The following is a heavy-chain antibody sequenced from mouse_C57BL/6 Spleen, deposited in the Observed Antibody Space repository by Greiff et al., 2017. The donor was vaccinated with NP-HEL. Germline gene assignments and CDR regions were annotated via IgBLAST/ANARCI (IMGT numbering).Heavy chain of an antibody. Sequence: EVQRVESEGGLVQPGSSMKLSCTASGFTFSDYYMAWVRQVPEKGLEWVANINYDGSSTYYLDSLKSRFIISRDNAKNILYLQMSSLKSEDTATYYCARATMVTTGAMDYWGQGTSVTVSS. J-gene: IGHJ4*01. CDR3: ARATMVTTGAMDY. D-gene: IGHD2-2*01. CDR2: INYDGSST. V-gene: IGHV5-16*01. CDR1: GFTFSDYY.